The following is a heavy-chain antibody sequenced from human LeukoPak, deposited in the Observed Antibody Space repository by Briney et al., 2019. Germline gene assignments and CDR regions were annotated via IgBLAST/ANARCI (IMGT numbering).Heavy chain of an antibody. CDR2: IYYSGST. J-gene: IGHJ5*02. CDR3: ARDLYSSSWYGTARGYNWFDP. D-gene: IGHD6-13*01. CDR1: GGSISSYY. Sequence: SETLSLTCTVSGGSISSYYWSWIRQPPGKGLEWIGYIYYSGSTNYNPSLKSRVTISVDTSKNQFSLKLSSVTAGDTAVYYCARDLYSSSWYGTARGYNWFDPWGQGTLVTVSS. V-gene: IGHV4-59*01.